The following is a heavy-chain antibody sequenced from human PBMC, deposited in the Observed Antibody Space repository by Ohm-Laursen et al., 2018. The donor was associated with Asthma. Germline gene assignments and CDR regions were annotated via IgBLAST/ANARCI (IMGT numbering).Heavy chain of an antibody. CDR1: GSSLTTNGVG. V-gene: IGHV2-5*01. D-gene: IGHD3-10*01. Sequence: TQTLTLTCTISGSSLTTNGVGVGWIRQPPGKALEWLARIYWNDGKRYSPSLKSRLTITKDTSKNQVVLTMTNMDPVDTATYYCARQPLWFGELVEFDYWGQGTLVTVSS. CDR2: IYWNDGK. J-gene: IGHJ4*02. CDR3: ARQPLWFGELVEFDY.